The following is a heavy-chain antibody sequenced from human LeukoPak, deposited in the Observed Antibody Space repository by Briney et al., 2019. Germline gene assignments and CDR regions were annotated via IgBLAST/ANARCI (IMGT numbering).Heavy chain of an antibody. D-gene: IGHD3-10*02. V-gene: IGHV1-69*05. CDR2: IIPIFGTA. CDR1: GGTFSSYA. J-gene: IGHJ3*02. Sequence: SVTVSCKASGGTFSSYAISWVRQAPGQGLEWMGGIIPIFGTANYAQKFQGRVTITTDESTSTAYMELSSLRSEDTAVYYCATNYYVNAFDIWGQGTMVTVSS. CDR3: ATNYYVNAFDI.